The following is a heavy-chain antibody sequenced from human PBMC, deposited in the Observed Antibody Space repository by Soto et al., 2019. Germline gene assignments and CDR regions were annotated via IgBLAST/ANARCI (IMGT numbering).Heavy chain of an antibody. CDR2: ISWNSGSI. V-gene: IGHV3-9*01. J-gene: IGHJ6*02. CDR3: ANEGRVSYGSRGMDV. Sequence: EVQLVESGGGLVQPGRSLRLSCAASGFTFDDYAMHWVRQAPGKGLEWVSGISWNSGSIGYADSVKGRFTISRDNAKNSLYRQMNSWRAEDTALYYCANEGRVSYGSRGMDVWGQGTRVTVSS. D-gene: IGHD3-10*01. CDR1: GFTFDDYA.